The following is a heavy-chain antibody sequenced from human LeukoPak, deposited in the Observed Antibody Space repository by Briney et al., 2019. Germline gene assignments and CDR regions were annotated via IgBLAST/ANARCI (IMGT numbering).Heavy chain of an antibody. Sequence: SETLSLTCAVSGDSISSGGYSWNWIRQPPGKRLEWIGSIYHSGSTYYSPSLKSRVTMSVDRSKNQFSLKLSSVTAADTAVYYCARGTGIITSCSVWGQGTLVTVSS. D-gene: IGHD2-2*01. CDR2: IYHSGST. V-gene: IGHV4-30-2*01. CDR3: ARGTGIITSCSV. J-gene: IGHJ4*02. CDR1: GDSISSGGYS.